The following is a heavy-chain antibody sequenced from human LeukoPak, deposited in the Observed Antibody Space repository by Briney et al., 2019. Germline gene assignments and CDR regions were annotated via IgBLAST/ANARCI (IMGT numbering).Heavy chain of an antibody. J-gene: IGHJ4*02. CDR1: GYSFTGCY. Sequence: ASMNVSCKASGYSFTGCYLHWLRQAPAQGLEWMGWINLNSGGTNYAQKFQGRVTMTRDTSISTAYMELSRLRSDDSAVYYCAREFEAAAGYWGQGTLVTVSS. CDR3: AREFEAAAGY. D-gene: IGHD6-13*01. V-gene: IGHV1-2*02. CDR2: INLNSGGT.